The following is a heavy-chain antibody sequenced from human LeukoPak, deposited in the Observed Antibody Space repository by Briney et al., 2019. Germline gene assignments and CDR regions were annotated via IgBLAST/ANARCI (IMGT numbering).Heavy chain of an antibody. CDR3: ARETRDSSGPMDV. Sequence: PPETLSLTCTVSGGSISSSSYYWGWIRQPPGKGLEWIGSIYYSGSTYYNPSLKSRVTISVDTSKNQFSLKLSSVTAADTAVYYCARETRDSSGPMDVWGKGTTVTVSS. CDR2: IYYSGST. V-gene: IGHV4-39*07. J-gene: IGHJ6*03. CDR1: GGSISSSSYY. D-gene: IGHD3-22*01.